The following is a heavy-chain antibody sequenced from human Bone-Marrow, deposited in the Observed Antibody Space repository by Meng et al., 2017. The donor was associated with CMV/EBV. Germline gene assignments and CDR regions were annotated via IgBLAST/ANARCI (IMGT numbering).Heavy chain of an antibody. Sequence: SETLSLTCTVSGGSISSYYWSWIRQPPGKGLEWIGYIYYSGSTNYNPSLKSRVTISVDTSKNQFSLKLSSVTAADTAVYYCARENYYYNDAFDIWGQGKMVT. J-gene: IGHJ3*02. CDR2: IYYSGST. CDR3: ARENYYYNDAFDI. D-gene: IGHD3-22*01. CDR1: GGSISSYY. V-gene: IGHV4-59*01.